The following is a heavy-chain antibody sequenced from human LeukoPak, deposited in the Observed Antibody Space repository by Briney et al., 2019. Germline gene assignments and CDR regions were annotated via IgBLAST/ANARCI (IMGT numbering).Heavy chain of an antibody. Sequence: SETLSLTCTVSGGSISSYYWSWIRQPPGKGLEWIGYIYYSGSTNYNPSLKSRVTISVDTSKNQFSLKLSSVTAADTAVYYCARQFNGDYGTYGYFDLWGRGTLVTVST. J-gene: IGHJ2*01. V-gene: IGHV4-59*08. CDR1: GGSISSYY. D-gene: IGHD4-17*01. CDR3: ARQFNGDYGTYGYFDL. CDR2: IYYSGST.